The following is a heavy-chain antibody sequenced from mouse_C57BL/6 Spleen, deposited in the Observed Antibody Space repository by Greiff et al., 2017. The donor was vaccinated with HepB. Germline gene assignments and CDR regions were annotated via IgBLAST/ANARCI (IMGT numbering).Heavy chain of an antibody. Sequence: QVQLQQPGAELVKPGASVKMSCKASGYTFTSYWITWVKQRPGQGLEWIGDIYPGSGSTNYNEKFKSKATLTVDTSSSTAYMQLSSLTSEDSAVYYCARGDGYYGESWFAYWGQGPLVTVSA. V-gene: IGHV1-55*01. D-gene: IGHD2-3*01. J-gene: IGHJ3*01. CDR2: IYPGSGST. CDR1: GYTFTSYW. CDR3: ARGDGYYGESWFAY.